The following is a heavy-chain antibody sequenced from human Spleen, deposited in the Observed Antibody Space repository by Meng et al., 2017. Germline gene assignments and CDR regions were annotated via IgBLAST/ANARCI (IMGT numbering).Heavy chain of an antibody. V-gene: IGHV4-31*03. Sequence: QGLGPVLVKPSPTLSLTCTVSGGSISSCIYYWSWIRQHPGKGLEWIGYIYYSGSTYYNPSLKSRVTTSVDTSKNQFSLKLSSVTAADTAVYYCARDRGSYYGGWFDPWGQGTLVTVSS. CDR1: GGSISSCIYY. CDR2: IYYSGST. CDR3: ARDRGSYYGGWFDP. J-gene: IGHJ5*02. D-gene: IGHD1-26*01.